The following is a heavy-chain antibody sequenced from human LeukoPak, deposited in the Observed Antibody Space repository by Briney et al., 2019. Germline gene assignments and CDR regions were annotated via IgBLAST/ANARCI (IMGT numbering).Heavy chain of an antibody. Sequence: PSQTLSLTCTVSGGSISSGDYYWSWIRQPPGKGLEWIGYIYYSGSTYYNPSLKSRVTTSVDTSKNQFSLKLSSVTAADTAVYYCAREAPRSLNGFDPWGQGTLVTVSS. D-gene: IGHD2-8*01. CDR2: IYYSGST. J-gene: IGHJ5*02. CDR3: AREAPRSLNGFDP. CDR1: GGSISSGDYY. V-gene: IGHV4-30-4*08.